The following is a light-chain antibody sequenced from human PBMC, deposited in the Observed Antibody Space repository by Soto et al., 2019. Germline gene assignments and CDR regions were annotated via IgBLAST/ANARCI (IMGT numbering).Light chain of an antibody. Sequence: QSALTQPASVSGSPGQSITISCTGTSSDVGGYNYVSWYQQHPGKAPKLMIYEVSNRPSGVSHRFSGSKSGNTASLTISALQTEDEADYYCSSYSSSNTYVFGTGTKVTVL. CDR1: SSDVGGYNY. CDR3: SSYSSSNTYV. V-gene: IGLV2-14*01. J-gene: IGLJ1*01. CDR2: EVS.